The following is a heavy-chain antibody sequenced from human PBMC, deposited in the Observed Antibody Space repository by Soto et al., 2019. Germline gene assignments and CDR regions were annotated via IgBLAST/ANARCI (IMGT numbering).Heavy chain of an antibody. CDR1: GIAFSNYA. V-gene: IGHV3-23*01. Sequence: GGSLRLSCAVSGIAFSNYAMIWVRQAPVNGLEFVSGISAIFGTTYCAEAAKGRFTISRYNSMNTLYLQMNSLRVEDTAVYFCAKRIATSWSDYWGQGTLVTVSS. D-gene: IGHD2-2*01. J-gene: IGHJ4*02. CDR3: AKRIATSWSDY. CDR2: ISAIFGTT.